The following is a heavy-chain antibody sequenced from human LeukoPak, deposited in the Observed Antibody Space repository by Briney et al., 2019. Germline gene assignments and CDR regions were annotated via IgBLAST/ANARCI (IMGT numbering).Heavy chain of an antibody. V-gene: IGHV4-31*03. CDR2: IYYSGST. CDR3: ARGKSKSRSDNWFDP. Sequence: SKTLSLTCTVSGGSISSGGYYWSWIRQHPGKGLEWIGYIYYSGSTYYNPSLKSRVTISVDTSKNQFSLKLSSVTAADTAVYYCARGKSKSRSDNWFDPWGQGTLVTVSS. CDR1: GGSISSGGYY. J-gene: IGHJ5*02.